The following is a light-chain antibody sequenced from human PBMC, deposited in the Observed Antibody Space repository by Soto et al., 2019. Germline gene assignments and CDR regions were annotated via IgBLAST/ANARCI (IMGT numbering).Light chain of an antibody. J-gene: IGKJ2*01. CDR1: QSVSRSY. CDR3: QQYGSSSYT. Sequence: EIVLPQSPGTLSLSPGERATLSCRASQSVSRSYLAWYQQKPGQAPRLLIYDASSRATGIPDRFSGSGSGTDFTLTISRLEPEDFAVYYCQQYGSSSYTFGQWTKLEIK. CDR2: DAS. V-gene: IGKV3-20*01.